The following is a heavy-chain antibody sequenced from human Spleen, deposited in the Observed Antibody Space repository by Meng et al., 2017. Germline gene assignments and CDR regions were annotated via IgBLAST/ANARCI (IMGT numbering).Heavy chain of an antibody. CDR1: GFTFDDYA. CDR3: AKDPLRWENPPIDY. Sequence: GESLKISCAASGFTFDDYAMSWVRQAPGKGLEWVSAISGSGGSTYYADSVKGRFTISRANSKNTLYLQMNSLRAEDTAVYYCAKDPLRWENPPIDYWGQGTLVTVSS. CDR2: ISGSGGST. D-gene: IGHD5/OR15-5a*01. J-gene: IGHJ4*02. V-gene: IGHV3-23*01.